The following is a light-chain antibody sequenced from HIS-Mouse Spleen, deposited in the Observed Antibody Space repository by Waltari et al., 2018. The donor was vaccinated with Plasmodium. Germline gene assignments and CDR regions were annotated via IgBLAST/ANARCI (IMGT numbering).Light chain of an antibody. J-gene: IGKJ2*01. V-gene: IGKV4-1*01. CDR1: QGGLYSSNNKNY. Sequence: DIVMTQSPDSLAVSLGERATINCKSSQGGLYSSNNKNYLAWYQQKPGQPPKLLIYWASTRESGVPDRFSGSGSGTDFTLTISSLQAEDVAVYYCQQYYSAPPYTFGQGTKLEIK. CDR2: WAS. CDR3: QQYYSAPPYT.